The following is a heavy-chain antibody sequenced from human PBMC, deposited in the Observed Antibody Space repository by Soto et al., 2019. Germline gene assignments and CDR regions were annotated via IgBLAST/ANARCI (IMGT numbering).Heavy chain of an antibody. CDR3: AKPPRGGWLQLRARFDY. J-gene: IGHJ4*02. Sequence: PXEFLTLSCAASGFTLSSYCMHWVRQAPGKGLEWVAVISYDGSNKYYADSVKGRFTISRDNSKNTLYLQMNSLRAEDTAVYYCAKPPRGGWLQLRARFDYWGQGTLVTVSS. V-gene: IGHV3-30*18. D-gene: IGHD5-12*01. CDR1: GFTLSSYC. CDR2: ISYDGSNK.